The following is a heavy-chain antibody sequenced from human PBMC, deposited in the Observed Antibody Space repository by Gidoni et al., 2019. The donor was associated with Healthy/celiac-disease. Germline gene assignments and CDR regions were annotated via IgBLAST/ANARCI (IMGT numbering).Heavy chain of an antibody. J-gene: IGHJ4*02. D-gene: IGHD3-9*01. Sequence: VQLVESGGGFVQPGGSLRLSCAASGFTFSSYWMHWVRQAPGKGLVWVSRINSDGSSTSYADSVKGRFTISRDNAKNTLYLQMNSLRAEDTAVYYCASGEGYDILNYWGQGTLVTVSS. CDR3: ASGEGYDILNY. CDR2: INSDGSST. V-gene: IGHV3-74*01. CDR1: GFTFSSYW.